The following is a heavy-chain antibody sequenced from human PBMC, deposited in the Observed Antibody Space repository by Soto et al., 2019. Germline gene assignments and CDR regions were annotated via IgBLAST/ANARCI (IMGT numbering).Heavy chain of an antibody. D-gene: IGHD3-16*01. CDR3: VKGFWGDY. J-gene: IGHJ4*02. CDR2: VSGGGIT. CDR1: GFTFSSHD. Sequence: EVQLLESGGGLVQPRGSLRLSCSASGFTFSSHDMIWVRQAPGKGLEWVSGVSGGGITSYADSEKGRFTISRDKSRNTLYLQMNSLRVEDTAVYYCVKGFWGDYWGQGTLVTVSS. V-gene: IGHV3-23*01.